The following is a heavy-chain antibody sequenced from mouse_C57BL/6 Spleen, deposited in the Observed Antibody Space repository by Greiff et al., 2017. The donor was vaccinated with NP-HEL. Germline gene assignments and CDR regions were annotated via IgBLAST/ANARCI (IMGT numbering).Heavy chain of an antibody. Sequence: VQLQQPGAELVRPGSSVKLSCKASGYTFPSYWLDWVKQRPGPGLEWIGNIYPSDSETHYNQKFKDKATFTVDKSSSTAYMQLSSLTSEDSAVYYCARPSYDGSGYFDVWGTGTTVTVSS. CDR1: GYTFPSYW. J-gene: IGHJ1*03. V-gene: IGHV1-61*01. CDR2: IYPSDSET. D-gene: IGHD2-3*01. CDR3: ARPSYDGSGYFDV.